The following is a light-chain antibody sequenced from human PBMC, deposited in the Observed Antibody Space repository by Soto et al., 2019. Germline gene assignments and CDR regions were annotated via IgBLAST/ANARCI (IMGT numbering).Light chain of an antibody. CDR2: DVT. CDR1: SSDVGRYNY. Sequence: QSALTQPRSVSGSPGQSVAISCAGTSSDVGRYNYVSWYQQYPGKAPKLIIYDVTMRPSGVTDRFSGSKSGNTASLTISGLQAEDEADYYCCSYTSSSTRVFGGGTKLTVL. V-gene: IGLV2-11*01. J-gene: IGLJ3*02. CDR3: CSYTSSSTRV.